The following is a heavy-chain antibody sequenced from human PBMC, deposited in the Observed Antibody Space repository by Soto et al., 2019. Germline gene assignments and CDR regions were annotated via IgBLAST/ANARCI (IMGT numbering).Heavy chain of an antibody. D-gene: IGHD3-9*01. Sequence: QVQLQESGPGLVKPSQTLSLTCSVSGGSISSSDSYWSWIRQHPGKGLEWFGYIYHTGSTYYNPSLKSRVTMSVDTSKNQFALQMTSVTAADTAVYFCARGRHFSISTGLNCFDPWGQGTLLTVSS. CDR2: IYHTGST. V-gene: IGHV4-31*03. CDR1: GGSISSSDSY. J-gene: IGHJ5*02. CDR3: ARGRHFSISTGLNCFDP.